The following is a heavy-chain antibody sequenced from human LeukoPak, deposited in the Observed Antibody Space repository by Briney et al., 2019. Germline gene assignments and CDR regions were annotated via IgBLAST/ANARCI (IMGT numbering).Heavy chain of an antibody. J-gene: IGHJ4*02. Sequence: PGGSLRLSCAASGFTFSRYSMTWVRQAPGKGLERLSYIDGSSSTIYYADSVKGRFTISRDNGKNSLYLQMNSLRAEDTAVYYCARDEYYDSSGYTSWGQGTLVTVSS. CDR3: ARDEYYDSSGYTS. V-gene: IGHV3-48*01. CDR1: GFTFSRYS. CDR2: IDGSSSTI. D-gene: IGHD3-22*01.